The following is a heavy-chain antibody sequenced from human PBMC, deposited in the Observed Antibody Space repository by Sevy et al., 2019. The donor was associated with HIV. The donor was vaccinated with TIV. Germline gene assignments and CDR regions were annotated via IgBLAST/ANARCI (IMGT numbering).Heavy chain of an antibody. CDR2: INHSGST. D-gene: IGHD2-2*01. J-gene: IGHJ6*02. Sequence: SETLSLTCAVYGGSFSGYYWSWIRQPPGKGLEWIGEINHSGSTNYSPSLKSRVTISVDTSKNQFSLKLSSVTAADTAVYYCARGYAIYYYYYGMDVWGQGTTVTVSS. V-gene: IGHV4-34*01. CDR3: ARGYAIYYYYYGMDV. CDR1: GGSFSGYY.